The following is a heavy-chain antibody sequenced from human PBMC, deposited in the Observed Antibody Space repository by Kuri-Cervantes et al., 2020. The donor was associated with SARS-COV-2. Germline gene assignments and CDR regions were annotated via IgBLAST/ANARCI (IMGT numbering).Heavy chain of an antibody. CDR3: ARDPRYLARGGGFDY. D-gene: IGHD1-14*01. V-gene: IGHV4-39*02. Sequence: GSLRLSCTVSGGSISSSSYYWGRIRQPPGKGLEWIGSIYYSGSTYYNPSLKSRVTISVDTSKNQFSLKLSSVTAADTAVYYCARDPRYLARGGGFDYWGQGTLVTVSS. J-gene: IGHJ4*02. CDR2: IYYSGST. CDR1: GGSISSSSYY.